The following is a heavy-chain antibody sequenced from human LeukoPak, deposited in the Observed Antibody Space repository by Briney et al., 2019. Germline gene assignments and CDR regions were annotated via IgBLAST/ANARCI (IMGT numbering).Heavy chain of an antibody. Sequence: SETLSLTCTVSGGSISSGDYYWSWIRQPPGKGLEWIGYIYYSGSTYYNPSLKSRVTISVATSKNQFSLKLSSVTAADTAVYYCARARTIGTRDPTVVTPSVGYFDLWGRGTLVTVSS. V-gene: IGHV4-30-4*08. CDR1: GGSISSGDYY. J-gene: IGHJ2*01. CDR2: IYYSGST. D-gene: IGHD4-23*01. CDR3: ARARTIGTRDPTVVTPSVGYFDL.